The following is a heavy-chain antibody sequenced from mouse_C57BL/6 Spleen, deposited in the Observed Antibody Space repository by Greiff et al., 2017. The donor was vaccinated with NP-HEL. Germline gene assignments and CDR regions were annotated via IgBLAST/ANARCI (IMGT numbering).Heavy chain of an antibody. J-gene: IGHJ3*01. Sequence: QVQLQQPGAELVRPGSSVKLSCKASGYTFTSYWMDWVMQRHGQGLEWIGNIYPSDSENHYNQKFKDKATLTVDKSSSTAYMQLSSLTSEASAVYSCARSYSSGYPFAYWGQGTLVTVSA. D-gene: IGHD3-2*02. CDR1: GYTFTSYW. CDR3: ARSYSSGYPFAY. V-gene: IGHV1-61*01. CDR2: IYPSDSEN.